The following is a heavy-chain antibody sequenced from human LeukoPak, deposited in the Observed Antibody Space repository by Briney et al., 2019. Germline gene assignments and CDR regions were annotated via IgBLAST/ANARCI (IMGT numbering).Heavy chain of an antibody. CDR3: AKGGDYHYWGYYFDY. CDR1: GFTFSSYA. CDR2: ISGSGGST. Sequence: GGSLRLSCAASGFTFSSYAMSWVRQAPGKGLEWVSAISGSGGSTYYADSVKGRFTISRDNSKNTLYLQMNSLRAEDTAVYYCAKGGDYHYWGYYFDYWGQGTLVTVSS. D-gene: IGHD2-8*02. V-gene: IGHV3-23*01. J-gene: IGHJ4*02.